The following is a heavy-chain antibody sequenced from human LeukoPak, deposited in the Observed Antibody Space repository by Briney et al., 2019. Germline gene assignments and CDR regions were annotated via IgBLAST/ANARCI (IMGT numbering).Heavy chain of an antibody. CDR3: ASGGESFLFDP. V-gene: IGHV4-31*03. Sequence: SETLSLTCTVSGGSISSGGYYWSWIRQHPGKGLEWIGYIYYSGSTYYNPSLKSRATISVDTSKNQFSLKLSSVTAADTAVYYCASGGESFLFDPWGQGTLVTVSS. CDR2: IYYSGST. J-gene: IGHJ5*02. D-gene: IGHD2-21*01. CDR1: GGSISSGGYY.